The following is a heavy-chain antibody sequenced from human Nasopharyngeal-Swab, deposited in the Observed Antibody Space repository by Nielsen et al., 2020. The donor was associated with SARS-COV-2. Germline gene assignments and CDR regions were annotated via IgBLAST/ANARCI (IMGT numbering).Heavy chain of an antibody. D-gene: IGHD6-13*01. CDR3: ATAIAAAGFGLDY. CDR2: ISWNSGSI. J-gene: IGHJ4*02. Sequence: SLKISCAASGFTFDDYAMHWVRQAPGKGLEWVSGISWNSGSIYYADSVKGRFTISRDNAKNSLYLQMNSLRAEDTAVYYCATAIAAAGFGLDYWGQGTLVTVSS. V-gene: IGHV3-9*01. CDR1: GFTFDDYA.